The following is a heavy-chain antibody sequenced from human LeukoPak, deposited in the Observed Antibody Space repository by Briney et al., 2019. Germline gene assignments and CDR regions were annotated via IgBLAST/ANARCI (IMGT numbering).Heavy chain of an antibody. CDR3: ATTIFGVVTQSY. D-gene: IGHD3-3*01. CDR2: ISSRSTYI. J-gene: IGHJ4*02. CDR1: GFNFGDNT. Sequence: GGSLRLSCTASGFNFGDNTMHWLRQAPGKGLEWVSSISSRSTYINYGDSLKGRCTISRDNAGNSLHLQIDSLRDEDTAVYYCATTIFGVVTQSYWGQGTLLSVSS. V-gene: IGHV3-21*01.